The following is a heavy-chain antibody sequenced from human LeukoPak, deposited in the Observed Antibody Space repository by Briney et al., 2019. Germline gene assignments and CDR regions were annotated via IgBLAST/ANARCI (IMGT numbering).Heavy chain of an antibody. V-gene: IGHV4-59*01. CDR1: GGSISSYY. CDR3: ASPSSLLSFDY. CDR2: IYCSGST. D-gene: IGHD3-16*02. Sequence: SETLSLTCTVTGGSISSYYWSWIRQPPGKGLEWIGYIYCSGSTNYNPSLKSRVTISVDTSKNQFSLKLSSVTAADTAVYYCASPSSLLSFDYWGQGSLVTVSS. J-gene: IGHJ4*02.